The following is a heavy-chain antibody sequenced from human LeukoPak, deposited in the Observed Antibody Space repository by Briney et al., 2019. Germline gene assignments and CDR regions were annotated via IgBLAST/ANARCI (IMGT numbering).Heavy chain of an antibody. V-gene: IGHV3-30-3*01. CDR1: GFTFSDYP. D-gene: IGHD1-26*01. CDR2: ISYDGSSK. CDR3: ARAPIVGAMRDY. J-gene: IGHJ4*02. Sequence: QAGGSLRLSCAASGFTFSDYPMHWVRQAPGKGLEWVAVISYDGSSKYFADSVKGRFTISRDNSKSTLYLQMNSLRAEDTAVYYCARAPIVGAMRDYWGQGTLVTVSS.